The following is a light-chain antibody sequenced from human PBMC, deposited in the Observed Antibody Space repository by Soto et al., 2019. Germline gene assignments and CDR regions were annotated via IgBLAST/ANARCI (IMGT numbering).Light chain of an antibody. CDR2: AAS. Sequence: IQLTQSPSSLPASVGDRVTITCRASQGISSYLAWYQQKPGKAPKLLIYAASTLQSGVPARFSGSGSGTDFTLTISSLQPEDFATYYCQQLNSYGSFSQGTKLEIK. CDR3: QQLNSYGS. V-gene: IGKV1-9*01. CDR1: QGISSY. J-gene: IGKJ2*01.